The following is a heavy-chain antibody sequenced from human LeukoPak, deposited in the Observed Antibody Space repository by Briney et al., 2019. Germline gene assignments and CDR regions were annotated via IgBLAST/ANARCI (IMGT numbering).Heavy chain of an antibody. CDR2: VSAYNDNR. CDR3: ARGGHYYDSSLLDAFDI. Sequence: ADSVKVSWKVSGYTFSSYGIFWVRQAPGQGLEWMGWVSAYNDNRHYAQNLQGRVTMTTDTSTSTAYMEVRSLRSDDTAVFYCARGGHYYDSSLLDAFDIWGQGTIVTVSS. V-gene: IGHV1-18*01. D-gene: IGHD3-22*01. CDR1: GYTFSSYG. J-gene: IGHJ3*02.